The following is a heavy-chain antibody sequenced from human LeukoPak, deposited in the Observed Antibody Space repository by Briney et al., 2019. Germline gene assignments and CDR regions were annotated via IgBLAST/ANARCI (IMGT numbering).Heavy chain of an antibody. CDR3: ARARDLYYYDSSGYYDFDY. D-gene: IGHD3-22*01. V-gene: IGHV4-34*01. J-gene: IGHJ4*02. Sequence: SETLSLTCAVYGGSFSGYYWSWIRQPPGKGLEWIGEINHSGSTNYNPSLKSRVTISVDTSKNQFSLKLSSVTAADTAVYYCARARDLYYYDSSGYYDFDYWGQGTLVTVSS. CDR1: GGSFSGYY. CDR2: INHSGST.